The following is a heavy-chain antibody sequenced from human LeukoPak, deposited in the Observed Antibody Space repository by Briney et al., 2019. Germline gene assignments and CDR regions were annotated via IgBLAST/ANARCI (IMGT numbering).Heavy chain of an antibody. Sequence: PGRSLRLSCAASGFTFSSYGMHWVRQAPGKGLEWVAVISYDGSNKYYADSVKGRFTISRDNSKNTLYLQMNSLRAEDTAVYYCAKDFSYKDIVVVTANWGQGTLVTVSS. V-gene: IGHV3-30*18. J-gene: IGHJ4*02. CDR2: ISYDGSNK. CDR3: AKDFSYKDIVVVTAN. CDR1: GFTFSSYG. D-gene: IGHD2-21*02.